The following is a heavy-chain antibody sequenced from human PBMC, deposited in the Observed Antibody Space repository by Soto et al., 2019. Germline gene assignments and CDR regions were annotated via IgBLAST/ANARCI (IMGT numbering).Heavy chain of an antibody. CDR2: ISSSSSYI. Sequence: EVQLVESGGGLVKPGGSLRLSCAASGFTFSSYSMNWVRLAPGKGLEWVSSISSSSSYIYYADSVKGRFTISRDNAKHSLFLQMNTLRAEDTAVYYCARAIYGDYSYFDLWGRGTLVTVSS. CDR1: GFTFSSYS. D-gene: IGHD4-17*01. J-gene: IGHJ2*01. CDR3: ARAIYGDYSYFDL. V-gene: IGHV3-21*01.